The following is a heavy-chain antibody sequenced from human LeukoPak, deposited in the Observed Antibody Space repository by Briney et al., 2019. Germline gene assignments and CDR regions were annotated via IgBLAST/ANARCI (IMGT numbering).Heavy chain of an antibody. CDR1: GFTFNSYA. CDR3: AKALSSGWLYYFDY. CDR2: IGGSGGTT. V-gene: IGHV3-23*01. J-gene: IGHJ4*02. D-gene: IGHD6-19*01. Sequence: QTGGSLRLSCAASGFTFNSYAMSWVRQAPGKGLEWVSAIGGSGGTTYLADSVKGRFTISRDNSKNTLYLQMNSLRAEDTAVYYCAKALSSGWLYYFDYWGQGTLVTVSS.